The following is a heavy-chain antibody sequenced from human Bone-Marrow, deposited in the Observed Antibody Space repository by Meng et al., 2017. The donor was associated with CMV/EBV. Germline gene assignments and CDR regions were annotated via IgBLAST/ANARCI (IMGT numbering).Heavy chain of an antibody. J-gene: IGHJ6*02. CDR3: ARDGIVVVSAGPMYYYYYGMDV. D-gene: IGHD2-2*01. Sequence: GGSLRLSCAASGFTFSSYSMNWVRQAPGKGLEWVSYISSSSTIYYADSVKGRFTIPRKNAKNSLYQQMNSLRAEDTAVYYRARDGIVVVSAGPMYYYYYGMDVWGQGTTVTVSS. CDR1: GFTFSSYS. CDR2: ISSSSTI. V-gene: IGHV3-48*04.